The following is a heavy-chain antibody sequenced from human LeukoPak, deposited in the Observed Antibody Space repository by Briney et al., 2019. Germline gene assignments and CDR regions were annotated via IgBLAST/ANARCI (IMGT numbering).Heavy chain of an antibody. CDR2: ISGSGGST. V-gene: IGHV3-23*01. CDR1: GFTFSSYA. Sequence: GGSLRLSCAASGFTFSSYAMSWVRQAPGKGLEWVSAISGSGGSTYYADSVKGRFTISRDNSKNTLYLQMNSLRAEDTAVYYCARSRGTAATAYYYYGMDVWGQGTTVTVSS. J-gene: IGHJ6*02. CDR3: ARSRGTAATAYYYYGMDV. D-gene: IGHD2-15*01.